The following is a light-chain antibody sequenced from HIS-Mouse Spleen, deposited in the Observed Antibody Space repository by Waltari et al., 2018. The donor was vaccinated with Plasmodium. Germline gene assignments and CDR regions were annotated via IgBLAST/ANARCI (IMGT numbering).Light chain of an antibody. CDR3: SSTDSSGNHRV. CDR2: GES. CDR1: PLPTKY. V-gene: IGLV3-10*01. J-gene: IGLJ3*02. Sequence: SYELTQPPSVSVSSGQTARITCSGDPLPTKYAYWYQQKSGPAPVLGIYGESKRPSGIPGRFSGSSSGTMATLTISGAQVEDEADYYCSSTDSSGNHRVFGGGTKLTVL.